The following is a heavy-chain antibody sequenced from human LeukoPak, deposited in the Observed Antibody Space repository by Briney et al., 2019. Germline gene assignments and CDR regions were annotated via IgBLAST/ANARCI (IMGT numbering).Heavy chain of an antibody. V-gene: IGHV4-39*07. Sequence: SETLSLTCTVSGGSISSSSYYWGWIRQPPGKGLEWIGEINHSGSTNYNPSLKSRVTISVDTSKNQFSLKLSSVTAADTAVYYCARIGWLQLRRATDYWGQGTLVTVSS. J-gene: IGHJ4*02. CDR1: GGSISSSSYY. CDR3: ARIGWLQLRRATDY. D-gene: IGHD5-24*01. CDR2: INHSGST.